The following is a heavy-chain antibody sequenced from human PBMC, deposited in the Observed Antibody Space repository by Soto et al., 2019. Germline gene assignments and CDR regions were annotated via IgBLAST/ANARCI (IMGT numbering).Heavy chain of an antibody. CDR1: GFTFSDYY. Sequence: QVQLVESGGGLVKPGGSLRLSCAASGFTFSDYYMSWIRQAPGKGLEWVSYISSSSSYTNYADSVKGRFTIARDNAKNSLYLQMNSLRAEDTAVYYCARYLYYGAVIYWDNLYYYYGMDVWGQWTTVTVSS. V-gene: IGHV3-11*05. CDR3: ARYLYYGAVIYWDNLYYYYGMDV. J-gene: IGHJ6*02. D-gene: IGHD3-10*01. CDR2: ISSSSSYT.